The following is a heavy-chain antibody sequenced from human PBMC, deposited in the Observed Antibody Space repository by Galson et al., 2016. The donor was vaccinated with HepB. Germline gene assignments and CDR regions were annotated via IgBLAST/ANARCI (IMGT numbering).Heavy chain of an antibody. CDR1: GFTFSSYA. V-gene: IGHV3-23*01. Sequence: SLRLSCAASGFTFSSYAMSWVRQAPGKGLEWVSAISGSGGSTYYADSVKGRFTISRDNSKNTLYLQMNSPRAEDTAVYYCARARIAALGTGAFDMWGQGTMVTVSS. J-gene: IGHJ3*02. CDR3: ARARIAALGTGAFDM. CDR2: ISGSGGST. D-gene: IGHD6-13*01.